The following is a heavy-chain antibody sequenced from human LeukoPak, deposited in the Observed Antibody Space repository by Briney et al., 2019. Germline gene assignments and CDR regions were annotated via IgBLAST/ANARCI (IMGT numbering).Heavy chain of an antibody. CDR3: ARLPDYYYFYMDV. V-gene: IGHV4-39*01. Sequence: PSETLSLTCTVSSGSISSGSYYWGWIRQPPGKGLEWIGSIYYRGGTYCNPSLKSRVTISVDTSKNQFSLNLSSVTAADTAVYYCARLPDYYYFYMDVWGKGTTVTVSS. CDR1: SGSISSGSYY. CDR2: IYYRGGT. J-gene: IGHJ6*03.